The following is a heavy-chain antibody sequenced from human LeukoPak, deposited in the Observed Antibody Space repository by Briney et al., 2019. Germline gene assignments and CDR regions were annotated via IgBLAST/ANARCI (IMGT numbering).Heavy chain of an antibody. CDR2: IKEDRSIK. CDR3: VRDSTIEENNRWYDGLDI. Sequence: GGSLRLSCTASGFTFSTQYMAWVRQAPGKGLEWVANIKEDRSIKNYVDSVKGRFTISRDNAKNSLYLEMNRLRAEDTALYYCVRDSTIEENNRWYDGLDIWGQGTMVTVSS. V-gene: IGHV3-7*03. J-gene: IGHJ3*02. D-gene: IGHD2-15*01. CDR1: GFTFSTQY.